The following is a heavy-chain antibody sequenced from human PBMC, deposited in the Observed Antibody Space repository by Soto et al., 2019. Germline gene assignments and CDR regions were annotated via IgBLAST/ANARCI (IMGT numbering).Heavy chain of an antibody. Sequence: EVQLVESGGGLVQPGGSLKLSCAASGFTFSDAAMHWVRQASWKGLEWVGRIRSKGNNYATTYTASVKGRFIISRDDSKSTAYLQMNSLKTEDTAVYYCIRFSYTNGWTFDYWGQGTLATVSS. D-gene: IGHD2-8*01. CDR3: IRFSYTNGWTFDY. J-gene: IGHJ4*02. CDR1: GFTFSDAA. V-gene: IGHV3-73*01. CDR2: IRSKGNNYAT.